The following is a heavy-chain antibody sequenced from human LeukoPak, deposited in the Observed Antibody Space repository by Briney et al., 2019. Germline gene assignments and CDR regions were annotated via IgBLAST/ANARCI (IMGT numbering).Heavy chain of an antibody. CDR1: GGSISSYY. Sequence: SETLSLTCTLSGGSISSYYWSWIRQPPGKGLEWIGYIYYSGSTNYNPSLKSRVTISVDTSKNQFSLKLSSVTAADTAVYYCARDSLYSSGWAFDYWGQGTLVTVSS. CDR3: ARDSLYSSGWAFDY. D-gene: IGHD6-19*01. CDR2: IYYSGST. V-gene: IGHV4-59*01. J-gene: IGHJ4*02.